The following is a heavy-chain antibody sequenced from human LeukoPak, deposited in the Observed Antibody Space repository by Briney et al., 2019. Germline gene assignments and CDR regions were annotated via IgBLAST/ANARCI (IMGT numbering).Heavy chain of an antibody. J-gene: IGHJ4*02. CDR2: IYSGGST. CDR1: GFTVSSNY. D-gene: IGHD6-19*01. CDR3: ARGPISSGVDY. Sequence: GGSLRLSCAASGFTVSSNYMSWVRQAPGKGLEWVSVIYSGGSTYCADSVKGRFTISRDNSKNTLYLQMNSLRAEDTAVYYCARGPISSGVDYWGQGTLVTVSS. V-gene: IGHV3-66*01.